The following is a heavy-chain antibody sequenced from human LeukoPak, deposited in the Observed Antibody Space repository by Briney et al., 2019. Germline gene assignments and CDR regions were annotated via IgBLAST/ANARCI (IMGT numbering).Heavy chain of an antibody. CDR2: ISSDGSNK. J-gene: IGHJ4*02. D-gene: IGHD2-2*02. CDR3: ARARVGSFEYLFCY. CDR1: GFTFSSYA. V-gene: IGHV3-30*04. Sequence: GGSLRLSCAASGFTFSSYAMNWVRQAPGKGLEWVAFISSDGSNKYYADSVKGRFTISRDNSKNTLYLQMNSLRAEDTAVYYCARARVGSFEYLFCYWGQGTLVTVSS.